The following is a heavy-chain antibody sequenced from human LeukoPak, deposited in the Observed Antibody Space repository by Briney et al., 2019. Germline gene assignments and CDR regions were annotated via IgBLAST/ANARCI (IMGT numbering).Heavy chain of an antibody. Sequence: ASVKVSCKASGYTFTSYDINWVRQATGQGLEWMGWMNPNSGNTDYAQKFQGRVTMTRNTSISTAYMELSSLRSEDTAVYYCARAHALRYFDWLNLNWFDPWGPRTMVTASS. D-gene: IGHD3-9*01. CDR3: ARAHALRYFDWLNLNWFDP. CDR2: MNPNSGNT. J-gene: IGHJ5*02. V-gene: IGHV1-8*01. CDR1: GYTFTSYD.